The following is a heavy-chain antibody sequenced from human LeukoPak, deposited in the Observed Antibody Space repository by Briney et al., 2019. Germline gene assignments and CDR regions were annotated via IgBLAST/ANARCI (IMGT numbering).Heavy chain of an antibody. V-gene: IGHV3-48*01. Sequence: PGGSLRLSCAASGFTFSSYSMNWVRQAPGKGLGWVSYISSSSSTIYYADSVKGRFTISRDNAKNSLYLQMNSLRAEDTAVYYCARDRGPYYGSGSTTDWGQGTLVTVSS. J-gene: IGHJ4*02. D-gene: IGHD3-10*01. CDR2: ISSSSSTI. CDR3: ARDRGPYYGSGSTTD. CDR1: GFTFSSYS.